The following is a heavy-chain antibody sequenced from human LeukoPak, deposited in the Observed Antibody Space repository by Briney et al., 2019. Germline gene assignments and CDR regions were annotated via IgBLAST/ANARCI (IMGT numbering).Heavy chain of an antibody. CDR2: IIPIFGTA. Sequence: GASVKVSCKASGGTFSSHAISWVRQAPGQGLEWMGGIIPIFGTANYAQKFQGRVTITADESTSTAYMELSSLRSEDTAVYYCAGAIVGARHPSPYYFDYWGQGTLVTVSS. J-gene: IGHJ4*02. V-gene: IGHV1-69*13. CDR1: GGTFSSHA. CDR3: AGAIVGARHPSPYYFDY. D-gene: IGHD1-26*01.